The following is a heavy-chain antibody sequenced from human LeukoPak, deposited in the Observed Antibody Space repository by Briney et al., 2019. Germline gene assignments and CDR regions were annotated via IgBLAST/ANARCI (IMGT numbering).Heavy chain of an antibody. CDR2: ISPLLGAS. CDR3: AIYDVLTGFEY. V-gene: IGHV1-69*01. D-gene: IGHD3-9*01. J-gene: IGHJ4*02. CDR1: GGTFSSYA. Sequence: SVKVSCKASGGTFSSYAISWVRQAPGQGLNWMGGISPLLGASKHTQNFHDRVTITADESTTTAYMELSDLRSADTAVYYCAIYDVLTGFEYWGQGTLVTVSS.